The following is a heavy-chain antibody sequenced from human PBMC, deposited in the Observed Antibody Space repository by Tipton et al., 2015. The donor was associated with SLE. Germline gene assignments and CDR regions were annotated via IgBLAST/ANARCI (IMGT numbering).Heavy chain of an antibody. CDR3: ARGPSITIFGPHGGDAFHI. CDR2: ISHDGSYQ. J-gene: IGHJ3*02. D-gene: IGHD3-3*01. V-gene: IGHV3-30*04. Sequence: SLRLSCGVSGFTFSSYDMHWVRQAPGKGLEWVAVISHDGSYQYYPDSVMGRFIISRDNSRNTMYLQMNSLRPEDTAVYFCARGPSITIFGPHGGDAFHIWGQGTMVTVSS. CDR1: GFTFSSYD.